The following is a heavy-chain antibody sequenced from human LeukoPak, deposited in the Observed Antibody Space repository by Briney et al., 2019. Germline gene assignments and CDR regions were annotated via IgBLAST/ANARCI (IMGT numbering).Heavy chain of an antibody. CDR3: ARAYQRLGQLSLPDY. CDR2: IHPSTGNP. Sequence: ASVKVSCKAFGYTFTTYGISWVRQAPGQGLEWMGWIHPSTGNPTYAQGFTGRFVFSLDTSVSTTYLQISSLKAEDTAVYYCARAYQRLGQLSLPDYWGQGTLVTVSS. J-gene: IGHJ4*02. CDR1: GYTFTTYG. V-gene: IGHV7-4-1*02. D-gene: IGHD3-16*02.